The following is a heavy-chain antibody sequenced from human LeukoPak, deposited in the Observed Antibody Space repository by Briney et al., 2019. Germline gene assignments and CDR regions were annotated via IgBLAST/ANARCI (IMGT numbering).Heavy chain of an antibody. CDR3: ARDFTPEWFDIH. J-gene: IGHJ4*02. CDR2: ISYDGSDE. CDR1: GLAFSSYS. D-gene: IGHD3-3*01. V-gene: IGHV3-30*04. Sequence: GGSLRLSCVASGLAFSSYSMHWVRQAPGKGLEWVGVISYDGSDEYYADSVKGRFTISRDNSKNTVYLQMNSLRADDTAVYYCARDFTPEWFDIHWGQGTLVTVSS.